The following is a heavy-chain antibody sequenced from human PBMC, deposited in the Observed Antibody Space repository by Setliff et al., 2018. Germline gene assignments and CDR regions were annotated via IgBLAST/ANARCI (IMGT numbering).Heavy chain of an antibody. CDR2: IYVTEST. Sequence: SETLSLTCTVSGDSISNYYWNWIRQPAGKGLEWIGRIYVTESTKYNPPLKSRVTLSIDTSKNQFSLKLSSVTAADAALYYCAASRAYTGAVEEWFLPKTFDFWGQGSPVTV. D-gene: IGHD3-10*01. CDR1: GDSISNYY. V-gene: IGHV4-4*07. J-gene: IGHJ4*02. CDR3: AASRAYTGAVEEWFLPKTFDF.